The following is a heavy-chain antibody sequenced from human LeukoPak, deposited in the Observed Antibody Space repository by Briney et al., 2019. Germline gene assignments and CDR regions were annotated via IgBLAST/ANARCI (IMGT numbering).Heavy chain of an antibody. V-gene: IGHV4-61*05. Sequence: SQTLSLTCTVSGGSISSSSYYWGWIRQPPGKGLEWIGFIFYSGTTNYNPSLKSRVTISVDTSKNQFSLKLSSVTAADTAVYYCARLIPRWLHFTSLTDVWGKGTTVIVSS. J-gene: IGHJ6*04. CDR1: GGSISSSSYY. D-gene: IGHD5-24*01. CDR3: ARLIPRWLHFTSLTDV. CDR2: IFYSGTT.